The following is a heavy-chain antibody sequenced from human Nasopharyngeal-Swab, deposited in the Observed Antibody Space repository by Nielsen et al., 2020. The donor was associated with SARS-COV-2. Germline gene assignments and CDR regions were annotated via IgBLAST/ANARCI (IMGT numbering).Heavy chain of an antibody. V-gene: IGHV3-33*08. CDR1: GFTVSSNY. D-gene: IGHD1-26*01. Sequence: GGSLRLSCAASGFTVSSNYMSWVRQAPGKGLEWVAVIWYDGSNKYYADSVKGRFTISRDNSKNTLYLQMNSLRAEDTAVYYCARPGMGSGSYFFDYWGQGTLVTVSS. J-gene: IGHJ4*02. CDR2: IWYDGSNK. CDR3: ARPGMGSGSYFFDY.